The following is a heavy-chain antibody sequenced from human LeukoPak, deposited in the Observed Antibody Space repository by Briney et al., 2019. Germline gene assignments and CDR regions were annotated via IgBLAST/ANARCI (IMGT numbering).Heavy chain of an antibody. J-gene: IGHJ3*02. CDR3: AANTPRVVREDAFDI. Sequence: GTSVKVSCKASGFTFTSSAVQWVRQARGQRLEWIGWIVVGSGNTNYAQKFQERITITRDMSTSTAYMELSSLRSEDTAVYYCAANTPRVVREDAFDIWGQGTMVTVSS. CDR2: IVVGSGNT. D-gene: IGHD2-21*01. CDR1: GFTFTSSA. V-gene: IGHV1-58*01.